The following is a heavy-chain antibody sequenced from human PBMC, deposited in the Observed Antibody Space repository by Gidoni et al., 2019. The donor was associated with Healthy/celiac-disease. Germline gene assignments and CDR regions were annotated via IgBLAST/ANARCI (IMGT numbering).Heavy chain of an antibody. CDR3: ARGCSGGSCYGLFDY. CDR2: IYHSGST. CDR1: GGSISSGGYS. D-gene: IGHD2-15*01. J-gene: IGHJ4*02. Sequence: QLQLQESGSGLVKPSKTLSLTCAVSGGSISSGGYSWSWIRQPPGKGLEWIGYIYHSGSTYYNPSLKSRVTISVDRSKNQFSLKLSSVTAADTAVYYCARGCSGGSCYGLFDYWGQGTLVTVSS. V-gene: IGHV4-30-2*01.